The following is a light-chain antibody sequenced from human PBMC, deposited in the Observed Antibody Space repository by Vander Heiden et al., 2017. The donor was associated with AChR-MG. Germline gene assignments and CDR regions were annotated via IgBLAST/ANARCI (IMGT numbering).Light chain of an antibody. J-gene: IGLJ3*02. V-gene: IGLV1-44*01. CDR3: AAWDDSLNGWV. CDR2: SNN. Sequence: SLLTQPPSASVTPGHRVTIPCSGSSSNIGSNTVNWYQQLPGTAPKLLIYSNNQRPSGVPDRFSGSKSGTSASLAISGLQSEDEADYYCAAWDDSLNGWVFGGGTKLTVL. CDR1: SSNIGSNT.